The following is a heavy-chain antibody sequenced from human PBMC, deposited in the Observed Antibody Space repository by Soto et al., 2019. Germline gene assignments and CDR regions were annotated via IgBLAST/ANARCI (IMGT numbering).Heavy chain of an antibody. CDR3: ARGRGDFDWLSPLNY. V-gene: IGHV4-34*01. CDR2: INHSGST. CDR1: GGSFSGYY. Sequence: PSETLSLTFAVYGGSFSGYYWSWIRQPPGKGLEWIGEINHSGSTNYNPSLKSRVTISVDTSKNQFSLKLSSVTAADTAVYYCARGRGDFDWLSPLNYWGQGTLVTVSS. J-gene: IGHJ4*02. D-gene: IGHD3-9*01.